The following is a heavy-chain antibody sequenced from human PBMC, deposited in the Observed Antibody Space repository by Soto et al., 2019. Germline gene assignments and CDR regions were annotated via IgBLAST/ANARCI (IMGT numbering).Heavy chain of an antibody. D-gene: IGHD3-3*01. CDR3: ARDRDDFWSGSPLDP. Sequence: ASVKVSCKASGYTFTIYGISWVRQAPGQGLEWMGWISAYNGNTNYAQKLQGGVTMTTDTSTSTAYMELRSLRSDDTAVYYCARDRDDFWSGSPLDPWGQGTLVTVSS. CDR1: GYTFTIYG. V-gene: IGHV1-18*01. J-gene: IGHJ5*02. CDR2: ISAYNGNT.